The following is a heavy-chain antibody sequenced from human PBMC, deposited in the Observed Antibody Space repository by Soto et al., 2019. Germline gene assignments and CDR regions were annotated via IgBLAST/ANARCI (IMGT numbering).Heavy chain of an antibody. Sequence: PSETLSLTCTVSGASINNNDYYWSWIRQTPGKGLEWIGYVYYSGTTDYIPSLKSRLSMSIDKSQNQFTLKLNSVAAADTATYYCPRMSYFYDKWYFDLLCRGNLGTV. CDR2: VYYSGTT. D-gene: IGHD3-22*01. CDR1: GASINNNDYY. V-gene: IGHV4-30-4*01. J-gene: IGHJ2*01. CDR3: PRMSYFYDKWYFDL.